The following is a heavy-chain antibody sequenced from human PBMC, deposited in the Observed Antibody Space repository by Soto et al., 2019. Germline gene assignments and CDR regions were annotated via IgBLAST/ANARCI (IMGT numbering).Heavy chain of an antibody. CDR3: AKKAVARFDY. J-gene: IGHJ4*02. V-gene: IGHV3-30*18. D-gene: IGHD6-19*01. Sequence: GGSLRLSCAASGFTFSSYGMHWVRQAPGKGLEWVAVISYDGSNKYYADSVKGRFTISRDNSKNTLYLQMNSLRAEDTDVYYCAKKAVARFDYWGQGTLVTVSS. CDR1: GFTFSSYG. CDR2: ISYDGSNK.